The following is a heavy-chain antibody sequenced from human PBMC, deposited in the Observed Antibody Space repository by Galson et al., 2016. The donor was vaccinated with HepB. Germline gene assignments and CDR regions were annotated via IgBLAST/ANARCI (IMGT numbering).Heavy chain of an antibody. Sequence: SLRLSCAASGFTFSSRGMHWVRQAPGKGLEWVSSISGDTNYIYYADTVKGRFTISRDNAKNSLYLQMNSLRAEDTAVYYCASSQRVGDPNCSSISCYIDYWGQGTLVTVSS. CDR1: GFTFSSRG. CDR2: ISGDTNYI. D-gene: IGHD2-2*02. CDR3: ASSQRVGDPNCSSISCYIDY. V-gene: IGHV3-21*01. J-gene: IGHJ4*02.